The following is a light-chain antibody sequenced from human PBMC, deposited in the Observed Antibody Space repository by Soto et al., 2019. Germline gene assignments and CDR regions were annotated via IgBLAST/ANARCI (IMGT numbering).Light chain of an antibody. CDR3: SSYAGSNNSYV. CDR2: EVS. CDR1: SSDVGSYNR. V-gene: IGLV2-18*02. Sequence: QSALTQPPSVSGSPGQSVTISCTGTSSDVGSYNRVSWYQQPPGTAPKLMIYEVSNRPSGVPDRFSGSKSGNTASLTISGLQAEDEADYYCSSYAGSNNSYVFGTGTKLTVL. J-gene: IGLJ1*01.